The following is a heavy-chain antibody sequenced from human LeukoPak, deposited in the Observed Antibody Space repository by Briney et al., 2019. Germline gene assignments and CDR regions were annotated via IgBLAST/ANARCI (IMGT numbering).Heavy chain of an antibody. J-gene: IGHJ4*02. CDR1: GYSFSNSW. CDR2: IYPGDSDT. V-gene: IGHV5-51*01. D-gene: IGHD6-19*01. Sequence: GESLKISCKGSGYSFSNSWIGWVRQMPGKRLKWMGIIYPGDSDTRYSPSFQGQVAISADTSTATAYLQWSSLKASDTAMYYCARQGSAWFFDYWGQGALVTVSS. CDR3: ARQGSAWFFDY.